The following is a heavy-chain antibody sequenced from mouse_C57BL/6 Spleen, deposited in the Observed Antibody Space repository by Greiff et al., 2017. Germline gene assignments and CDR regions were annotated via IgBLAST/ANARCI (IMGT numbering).Heavy chain of an antibody. V-gene: IGHV14-4*01. CDR3: TTVSYGSRSYAMDY. J-gene: IGHJ4*01. CDR2: IDPENGDT. Sequence: EVQLQQSGAELVRPGASVKLSCTASGFNIKDDYMHWVKQRPEQGLEWIGWIDPENGDTEYASKFQGKATITADTSSNTAYLQLSSLTSEYTAVYYCTTVSYGSRSYAMDYWGQGTSVTVSS. CDR1: GFNIKDDY. D-gene: IGHD1-1*01.